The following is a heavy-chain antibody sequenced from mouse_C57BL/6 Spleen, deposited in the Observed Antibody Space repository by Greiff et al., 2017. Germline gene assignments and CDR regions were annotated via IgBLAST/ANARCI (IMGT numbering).Heavy chain of an antibody. CDR1: GYTFTSYW. D-gene: IGHD2-4*01. CDR2: IFPGSGST. J-gene: IGHJ3*01. Sequence: QVQLQQPGAELVKPGASVKMSCKASGYTFTSYWITWVKQRPGQCLEWIGDIFPGSGSTNYNEKFKSKATLTVDTSSSKDYMRLGSLTFEGAAFYLIARRVYDYDGFAYWGQGSLVTVSA. CDR3: ARRVYDYDGFAY. V-gene: IGHV1-55*01.